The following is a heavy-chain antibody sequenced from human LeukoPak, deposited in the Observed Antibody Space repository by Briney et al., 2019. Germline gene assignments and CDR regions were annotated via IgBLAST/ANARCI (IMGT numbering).Heavy chain of an antibody. CDR1: GFTSDDYA. V-gene: IGHV3-9*02. CDR3: AKDVKLERRGYYYYSRDV. CDR2: ISWNGGSI. Sequence: GRSLTLSCEASGFTSDDYAMHWVRQAPGKGLEWVACISWNGGSISYADSVKGGFTISRDHAKNSLYLQMNSLRAEDTALYYCAKDVKLERRGYYYYSRDVWGQGTTVTVSS. D-gene: IGHD1-1*01. J-gene: IGHJ6*02.